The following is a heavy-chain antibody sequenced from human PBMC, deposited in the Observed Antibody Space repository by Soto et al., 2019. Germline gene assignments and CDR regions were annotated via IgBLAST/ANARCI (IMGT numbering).Heavy chain of an antibody. CDR2: IYYSGST. CDR1: GGSISSGDYY. D-gene: IGHD2-15*01. V-gene: IGHV4-30-4*01. CDR3: ARYCSGGSCYSDLSPYFDY. J-gene: IGHJ4*02. Sequence: SETLSLTCTVSGGSISSGDYYWSWIRQPPGKGLEWIGYIYYSGSTYYNPSLKSRVTISVDTSKNQFSLKLSSVTAADTAVYYCARYCSGGSCYSDLSPYFDYWGQGTLVTVSS.